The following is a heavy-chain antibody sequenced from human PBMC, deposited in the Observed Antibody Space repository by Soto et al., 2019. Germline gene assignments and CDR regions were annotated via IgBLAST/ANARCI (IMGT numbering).Heavy chain of an antibody. J-gene: IGHJ6*02. Sequence: PGGSLRLSCAASGFTFSSYAMSWVRLAPGNGLEWVSGITGSGAITYYTDSVKGRFTISRDNSKNTLYLQMHSLRAEDTAVYYCARDVWETTSMYYGLDAWGLGTTVTVYS. CDR3: ARDVWETTSMYYGLDA. V-gene: IGHV3-23*01. D-gene: IGHD1-26*01. CDR1: GFTFSSYA. CDR2: ITGSGAIT.